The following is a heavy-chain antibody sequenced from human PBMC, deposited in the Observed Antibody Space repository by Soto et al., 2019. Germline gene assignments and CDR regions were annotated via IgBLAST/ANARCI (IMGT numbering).Heavy chain of an antibody. Sequence: EVQLVESGGGLVQPGGSLRLSCAASGFTFSSYSMNWVRQAPGKGLEWVSYISGSGSTTHYADSVKGRFTISRDNAKNSLYLQMSSLRAEDTAVYYCARAPGIPVVIYYYYMDVGGKGTTVTVSS. CDR2: ISGSGSTT. J-gene: IGHJ6*03. CDR3: ARAPGIPVVIYYYYMDV. D-gene: IGHD6-19*01. V-gene: IGHV3-48*01. CDR1: GFTFSSYS.